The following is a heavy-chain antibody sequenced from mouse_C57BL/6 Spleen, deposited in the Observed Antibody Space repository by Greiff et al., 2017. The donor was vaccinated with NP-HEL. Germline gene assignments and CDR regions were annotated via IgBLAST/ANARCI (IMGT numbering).Heavy chain of an antibody. CDR1: GYTFTSYW. V-gene: IGHV1-53*01. CDR2: INPSNGGT. Sequence: VQLQQPGTELVKPGASVKLSCKASGYTFTSYWMHWVKQRPGQGLEWIGNINPSNGGTNYNEKFKSKATLTVDKSSSTAYMQLSSLASEDSAVYCCVSTDSGSSATCVWGTAPTVTVSS. D-gene: IGHD1-1*01. CDR3: VSTDSGSSATCV. J-gene: IGHJ1*03.